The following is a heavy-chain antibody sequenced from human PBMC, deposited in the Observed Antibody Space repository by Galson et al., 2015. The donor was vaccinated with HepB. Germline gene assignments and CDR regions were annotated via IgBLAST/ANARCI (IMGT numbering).Heavy chain of an antibody. CDR1: GFSLTTSGVR. V-gene: IGHV2-70*04. CDR2: IAWDDEK. D-gene: IGHD6-19*01. J-gene: IGHJ3*02. Sequence: PALVKPTQTLTLTCTFSGFSLTTSGVRVGWIRQTPGKALEWVARIAWDDEKFYTPSLKTRLNISKDTSKNQVVLKMTNMDPVDTATYYCARIRGWGDGFGMWGQGTRVTVSS. CDR3: ARIRGWGDGFGM.